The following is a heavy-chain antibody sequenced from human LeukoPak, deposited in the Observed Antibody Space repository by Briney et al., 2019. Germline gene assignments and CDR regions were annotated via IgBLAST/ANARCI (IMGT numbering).Heavy chain of an antibody. V-gene: IGHV3-49*04. Sequence: GGSLRLSCTASGFTFGDYAMSWVRQAPGKGLEGVGFIRSKAYGGTTEYAASVKGKFTISRDDSKSIAYLQMNSLKTEDTAVNYCTRGGGYSGYDYYYYYGMDVWGKETTVTVSS. CDR1: GFTFGDYA. CDR3: TRGGGYSGYDYYYYYGMDV. CDR2: IRSKAYGGTT. J-gene: IGHJ6*04. D-gene: IGHD5-12*01.